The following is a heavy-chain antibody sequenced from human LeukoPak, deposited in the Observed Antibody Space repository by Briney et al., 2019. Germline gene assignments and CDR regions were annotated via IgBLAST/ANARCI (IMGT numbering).Heavy chain of an antibody. CDR1: GFTFSSYG. J-gene: IGHJ3*02. CDR2: IRYDGSNK. Sequence: GGSLRLSCAASGFTFSSYGMHWVRQAPGKGLEWVAFIRYDGSNKYYADSVKGRFTISRDNSKNTLYLQMNSLRAEDTAVYYCAKDQGHYDFWSGYYTHDAFDIWAKGQWSPSLQ. V-gene: IGHV3-30*02. CDR3: AKDQGHYDFWSGYYTHDAFDI. D-gene: IGHD3-3*01.